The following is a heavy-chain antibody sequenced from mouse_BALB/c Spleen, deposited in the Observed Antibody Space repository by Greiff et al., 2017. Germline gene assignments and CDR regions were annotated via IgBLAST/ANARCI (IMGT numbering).Heavy chain of an antibody. CDR2: ISYSGST. D-gene: IGHD2-4*01. V-gene: IGHV3-2*02. J-gene: IGHJ3*01. Sequence: EVQRVESGPGLVKPSQSLSLSCTVTGYSITSDYAWNWIRQFPGNKLEWMGYISYSGSTSYNPSLKSRISITRDTSKNQFFLQLNSVTTEDTATYYCARHDYDSAWFAYWGQGTLVTVSA. CDR3: ARHDYDSAWFAY. CDR1: GYSITSDYA.